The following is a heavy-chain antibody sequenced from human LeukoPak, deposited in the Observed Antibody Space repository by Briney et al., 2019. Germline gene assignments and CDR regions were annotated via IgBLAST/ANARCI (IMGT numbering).Heavy chain of an antibody. J-gene: IGHJ4*02. Sequence: PGGSLRLSCAASGFTFSRYSMNWVRQAPGKGLEWVSSISISSNYIYYADSVKGRFTISRDNAKSSLYLQMNSLRAEDTAVYYCARQQAGGYYGHWGQGTLVTVSS. CDR1: GFTFSRYS. CDR3: ARQQAGGYYGH. CDR2: ISISSNYI. D-gene: IGHD3-10*01. V-gene: IGHV3-21*04.